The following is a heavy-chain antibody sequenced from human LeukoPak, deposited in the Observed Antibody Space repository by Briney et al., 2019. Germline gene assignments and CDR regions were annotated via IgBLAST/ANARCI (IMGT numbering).Heavy chain of an antibody. CDR3: ATGTYCGGDCYSD. D-gene: IGHD2-21*02. J-gene: IGHJ4*02. V-gene: IGHV4-31*03. CDR2: LDHSGST. CDR1: GGSFSSGGSF. Sequence: SETLSLTCTVSGGSFSSGGSFWTWIRRHTGKGLDWVGHLDHSGSTYSNPSLKGRVSMSVDTSKNQFNLRLTSVTAADTAVYYCATGTYCGGDCYSDWGPGTLVTVSS.